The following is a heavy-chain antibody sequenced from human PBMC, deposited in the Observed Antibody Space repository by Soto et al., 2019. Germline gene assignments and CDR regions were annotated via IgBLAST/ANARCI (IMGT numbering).Heavy chain of an antibody. V-gene: IGHV3-33*05. Sequence: QVQLVESGGGVVQPGTSLRLSCVGSGFTFRSYVIHWVRQAPGKGLEWVALTSYDGSNNFYGDSVKGRFTISRHNARNTVERQMDSLRFDDTALDDCARWGTTGGLDVWGQGTLVSVSS. J-gene: IGHJ4*02. CDR1: GFTFRSYV. D-gene: IGHD3-16*01. CDR3: ARWGTTGGLDV. CDR2: TSYDGSNN.